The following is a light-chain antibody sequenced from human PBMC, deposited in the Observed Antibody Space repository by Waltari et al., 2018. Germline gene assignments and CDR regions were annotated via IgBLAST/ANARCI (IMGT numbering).Light chain of an antibody. V-gene: IGKV3-11*01. Sequence: EIVLTQSPATLSLSPGERATLSCRASQRVSSYLAWYQQKPGQAPRLLIYDASNRATGIPARFRGSGSGTDVTLTISSLEPEDFAVYYCQQRSNWPPVTFGQGTKLEIK. CDR1: QRVSSY. J-gene: IGKJ2*01. CDR2: DAS. CDR3: QQRSNWPPVT.